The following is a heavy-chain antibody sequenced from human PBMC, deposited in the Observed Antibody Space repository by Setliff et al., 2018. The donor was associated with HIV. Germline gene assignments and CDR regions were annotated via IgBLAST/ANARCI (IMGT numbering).Heavy chain of an antibody. CDR2: IYYSGST. CDR1: GGSISSGGYY. Sequence: SETLSLTCTVSGGSISSGGYYWNWIRQHPGKGLEWIGYIYYSGSTYYNPSLESRVTISVDTSKNQFSLKLGSVTAADTAVYFCARRFEQWLAFDYWGQGTLVTVSS. J-gene: IGHJ4*02. D-gene: IGHD6-19*01. V-gene: IGHV4-31*03. CDR3: ARRFEQWLAFDY.